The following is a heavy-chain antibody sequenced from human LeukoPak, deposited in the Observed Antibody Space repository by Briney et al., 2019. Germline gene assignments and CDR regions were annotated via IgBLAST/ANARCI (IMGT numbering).Heavy chain of an antibody. J-gene: IGHJ4*02. D-gene: IGHD6-19*01. CDR1: GFNFSSYA. V-gene: IGHV3-30*04. Sequence: PGGSLRLSCAASGFNFSSYAMHWVRQAPGKGLEWVAVISYDGSNKYYADSVKGRFTISRDNSKNTLYLQMNSLRAEDTAVYYCARDSIAVAGYSFYYWGQGTLVSVSP. CDR2: ISYDGSNK. CDR3: ARDSIAVAGYSFYY.